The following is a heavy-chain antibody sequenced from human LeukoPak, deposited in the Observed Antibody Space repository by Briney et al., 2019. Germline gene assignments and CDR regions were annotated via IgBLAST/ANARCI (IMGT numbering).Heavy chain of an antibody. V-gene: IGHV1-69*04. D-gene: IGHD6-6*01. J-gene: IGHJ4*02. CDR3: ARESSEYSSSICFDY. Sequence: SVKVFCKASGGTFSSYAISWVRQAPGQGLEWMGRIIPILGIANYAQKFQGRVTITADKSTSTAYMELSSLRSEDTAVYYCARESSEYSSSICFDYWGQGTLVTVSS. CDR1: GGTFSSYA. CDR2: IIPILGIA.